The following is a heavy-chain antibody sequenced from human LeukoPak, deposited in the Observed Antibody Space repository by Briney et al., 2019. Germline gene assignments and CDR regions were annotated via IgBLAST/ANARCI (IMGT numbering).Heavy chain of an antibody. Sequence: RGSLRLSCAASGFTFSSYSMNWVRQAPGKGLEWVSSISSSSSYIYYADSVKGRFTISRDNAKNSLYLQMNSLRAEDTAVYYCARDWGDKSGNDYWGQGTLVTVSS. J-gene: IGHJ4*02. D-gene: IGHD3-22*01. CDR2: ISSSSSYI. V-gene: IGHV3-21*01. CDR1: GFTFSSYS. CDR3: ARDWGDKSGNDY.